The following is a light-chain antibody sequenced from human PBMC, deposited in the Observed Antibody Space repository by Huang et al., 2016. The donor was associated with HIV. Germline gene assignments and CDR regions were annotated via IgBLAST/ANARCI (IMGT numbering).Light chain of an antibody. J-gene: IGKJ1*01. V-gene: IGKV1-39*01. Sequence: DIQMTQSPSSLSASVGDRVTITCRASQSISSYLNWYQQKPGKAPKHLIYAASSLQSGVPSRFSGSGSGTDFTLTISSLQPEDFATYYCQQCYSTPWTFGQGTKVEIK. CDR1: QSISSY. CDR3: QQCYSTPWT. CDR2: AAS.